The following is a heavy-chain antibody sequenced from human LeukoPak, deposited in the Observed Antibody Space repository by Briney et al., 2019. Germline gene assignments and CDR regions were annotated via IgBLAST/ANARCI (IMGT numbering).Heavy chain of an antibody. Sequence: GGSLRLSCTGSGFTFDNYGMMWARQAPGKGLEWVSVIYSGGSTYYADSVKGRFTISRDNSKNTLYLQMNSLRAEDTAVYYCARRSDYWGQGTLVTVSS. CDR2: IYSGGST. J-gene: IGHJ4*02. CDR3: ARRSDY. CDR1: GFTFDNYG. V-gene: IGHV3-53*01.